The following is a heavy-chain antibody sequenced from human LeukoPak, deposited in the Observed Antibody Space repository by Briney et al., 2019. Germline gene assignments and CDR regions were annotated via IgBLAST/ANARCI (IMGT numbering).Heavy chain of an antibody. D-gene: IGHD3-10*01. CDR3: ARVHYGSGSYYPYFDY. V-gene: IGHV3-30-3*01. CDR2: ISYDGSNK. CDR1: GFTFSSYA. J-gene: IGHJ4*02. Sequence: LPGGSLRLSCAASGFTFSSYAMPWVRQAPGKGLEWVAVISYDGSNKYYADSVKGRFTISRDNAKNSLYLQMNSLRAEDTAVYYCARVHYGSGSYYPYFDYWGQGTLVTVSS.